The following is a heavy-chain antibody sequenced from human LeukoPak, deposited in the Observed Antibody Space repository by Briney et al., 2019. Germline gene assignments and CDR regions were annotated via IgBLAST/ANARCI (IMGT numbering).Heavy chain of an antibody. CDR3: ARSHSSGYYPSFDY. CDR1: RFTFSNYA. Sequence: GGSLRLSCAASRFTFSNYAMSWVRPAPGKGLEWVSAICGSGGSTYYADSVKGRFTISRDNAKNTLYLQMNSLRAEDTAVYYCARSHSSGYYPSFDYWGPGTLVTVSS. D-gene: IGHD3-22*01. J-gene: IGHJ4*02. V-gene: IGHV3-23*01. CDR2: ICGSGGST.